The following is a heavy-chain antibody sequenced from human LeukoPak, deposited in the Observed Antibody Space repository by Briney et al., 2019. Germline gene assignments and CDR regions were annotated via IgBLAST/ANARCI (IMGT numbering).Heavy chain of an antibody. CDR2: ISGSGGST. J-gene: IGHJ5*02. CDR1: GFTFSSYA. CDR3: ATTPLGIAAAGGFDP. D-gene: IGHD6-13*01. V-gene: IGHV3-23*01. Sequence: GGSLRLSCAASGFTFSSYAMSWVRQAPGKGLEWVSAISGSGGSTYYADSVKGRFTISRDNSKNTLYLQMSSLRAEDTAVYYCATTPLGIAAAGGFDPWGQGTLVTVSS.